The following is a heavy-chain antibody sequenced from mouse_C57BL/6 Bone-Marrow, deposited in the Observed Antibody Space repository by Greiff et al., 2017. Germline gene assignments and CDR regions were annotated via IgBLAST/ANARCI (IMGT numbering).Heavy chain of an antibody. Sequence: QVQLKESGPGLVAPSQSLSITCTVSGFSLTSYGVHWVRQPQGKGLEWLVVIWSDGSTTYNSALKSRLSISKDNSNSQVFLKMNSLHTDDTAMYYCARHEEGDDYDGRPWFAYWGQGTLVTVSA. CDR3: ARHEEGDDYDGRPWFAY. V-gene: IGHV2-6-1*01. J-gene: IGHJ3*01. CDR1: GFSLTSYG. D-gene: IGHD2-4*01. CDR2: IWSDGST.